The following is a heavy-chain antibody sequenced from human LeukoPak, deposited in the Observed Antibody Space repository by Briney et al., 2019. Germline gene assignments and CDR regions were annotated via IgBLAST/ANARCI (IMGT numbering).Heavy chain of an antibody. J-gene: IGHJ4*02. D-gene: IGHD3-3*01. V-gene: IGHV3-53*05. CDR2: IYSGVST. Sequence: GGSLRLSCAASGFIVSNNYMSWVRQAPGKGLEWVSVIYSGVSTYYADSVKGRFTISRDNSKNTLYLQMNSLRAEDTALYYCAKDSSHDLFVVDYSFDYWGQGTLVTVSS. CDR1: GFIVSNNY. CDR3: AKDSSHDLFVVDYSFDY.